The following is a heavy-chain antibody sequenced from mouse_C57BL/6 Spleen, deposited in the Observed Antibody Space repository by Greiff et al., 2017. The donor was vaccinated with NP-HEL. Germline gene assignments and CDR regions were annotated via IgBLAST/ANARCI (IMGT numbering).Heavy chain of an antibody. D-gene: IGHD2-3*01. Sequence: QVQLQQSGAELVRPGASVTLSCKASGYTFTDYEMYWVKQTPVHGLEWIGAIDPETGGTAYNQKFKGKAILTADKSSSTAYMELRSLTSEDSAVYYCTRDGDTWFAYWGQGTLVTVSA. J-gene: IGHJ3*01. CDR2: IDPETGGT. CDR1: GYTFTDYE. V-gene: IGHV1-15*01. CDR3: TRDGDTWFAY.